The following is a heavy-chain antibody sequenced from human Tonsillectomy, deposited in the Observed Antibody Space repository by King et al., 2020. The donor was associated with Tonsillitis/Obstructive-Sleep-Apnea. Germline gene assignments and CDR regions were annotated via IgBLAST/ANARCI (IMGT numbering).Heavy chain of an antibody. J-gene: IGHJ4*02. V-gene: IGHV3-15*07. CDR1: GFTFSNAW. D-gene: IGHD2-21*02. CDR3: TTDRGALAYCGGDCYSHFDY. Sequence: VQLVESGGDLVKPGGSLRLSCAASGFTFSNAWMNWVRQAPGKGLEWVGRIKGKTDGGTIDYAAPVKGRFTLSRDDSKNTLYLQMNSLKTEDIAVYYCTTDRGALAYCGGDCYSHFDYWGQGTLVTVSS. CDR2: IKGKTDGGTI.